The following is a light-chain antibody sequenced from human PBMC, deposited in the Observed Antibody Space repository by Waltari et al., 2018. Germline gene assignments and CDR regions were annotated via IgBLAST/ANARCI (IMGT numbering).Light chain of an antibody. CDR2: DVN. CDR3: ASYTTSSTLVV. CDR1: SSDVGAYNY. Sequence: QSALTQPASVSGSPGQSITISCTGTSSDVGAYNYVSWYQQLPGKAPKLIIYDVNNWPSGVSVRFSGSKSGNTASLTISGLQAEDEADYYCASYTTSSTLVVFGGGTRLSVL. V-gene: IGLV2-14*03. J-gene: IGLJ2*01.